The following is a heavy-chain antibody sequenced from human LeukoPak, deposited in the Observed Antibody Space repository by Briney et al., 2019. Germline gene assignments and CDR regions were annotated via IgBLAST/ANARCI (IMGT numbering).Heavy chain of an antibody. Sequence: SVKVSGKASGFTFTSSAVQWVRQARGQRLEWIGWIVVGSGNTNYAQKFQERVTITRDMSTSTAYMELSSLRSEDTAVYYCAAGPHTIFGVVSFDYWGQGTLVTVSS. V-gene: IGHV1-58*01. D-gene: IGHD3-3*01. CDR1: GFTFTSSA. CDR3: AAGPHTIFGVVSFDY. J-gene: IGHJ4*02. CDR2: IVVGSGNT.